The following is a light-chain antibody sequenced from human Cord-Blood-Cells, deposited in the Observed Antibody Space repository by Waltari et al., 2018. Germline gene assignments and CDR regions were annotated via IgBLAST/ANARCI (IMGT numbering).Light chain of an antibody. Sequence: EIVLTQSPGPLSLSPGERATLSCRASQSVSSSYLAWYQQKPGQAPRLLIFCAASRATGIPYRFSGSGSGTDFTLTISRLEPEDFAVYYCQQYGSSPPYTFGQGTKLEIK. J-gene: IGKJ2*01. V-gene: IGKV3-20*01. CDR2: CAA. CDR1: QSVSSSY. CDR3: QQYGSSPPYT.